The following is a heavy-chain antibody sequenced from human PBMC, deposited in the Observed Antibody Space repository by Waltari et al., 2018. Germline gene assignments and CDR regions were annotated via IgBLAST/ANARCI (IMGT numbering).Heavy chain of an antibody. CDR3: ARQGFGELYSLDY. Sequence: EVQLVQSGTEVKKPGESLKISCEASGFSFSSYWIAWVRHTPGKGLEWMGIINPGESHIRYSPSFQGQVTISADDSKTTAYLHWTSLKASDSGIYYCARQGFGELYSLDYWGQGTLVTVSS. D-gene: IGHD3-10*01. CDR2: INPGESHI. J-gene: IGHJ4*02. CDR1: GFSFSSYW. V-gene: IGHV5-51*01.